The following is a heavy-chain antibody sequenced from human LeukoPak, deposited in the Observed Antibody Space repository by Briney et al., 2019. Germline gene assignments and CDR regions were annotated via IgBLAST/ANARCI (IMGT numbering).Heavy chain of an antibody. CDR1: GGSISSYY. Sequence: SETLSLTCTVSGGSISSYYWSWIRQPAGKGLEWIGRIYTSGSTNYNPSLKSRVTMSVDTSKNQFSLKLSSVTAADTAVYYCARGGSSSWYPNWYFDLWDRGTLVTVSS. CDR2: IYTSGST. V-gene: IGHV4-4*07. CDR3: ARGGSSSWYPNWYFDL. J-gene: IGHJ2*01. D-gene: IGHD6-13*01.